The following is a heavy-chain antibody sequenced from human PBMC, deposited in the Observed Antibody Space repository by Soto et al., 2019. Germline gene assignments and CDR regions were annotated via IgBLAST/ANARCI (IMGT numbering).Heavy chain of an antibody. CDR2: IHGGGAT. CDR3: AKFEGHPLEYWYLDF. J-gene: IGHJ2*01. V-gene: IGHV3-23*01. Sequence: EVQLLASGGGLVQPGGSLRLSCAASGFTFSAYAMGWVRQAPGKGLEWVSTIHGGGATHYADSVKGRFTISRDDSKNTLYAQMNSLRAEDTAVYYCAKFEGHPLEYWYLDFWGRGTLVTVSS. CDR1: GFTFSAYA. D-gene: IGHD1-1*01.